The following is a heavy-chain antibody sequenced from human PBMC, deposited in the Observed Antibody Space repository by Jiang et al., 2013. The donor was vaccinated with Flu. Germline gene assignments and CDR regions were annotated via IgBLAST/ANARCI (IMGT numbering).Heavy chain of an antibody. CDR3: ARDGGYYDSSDYYRDRWYYSHYMDV. Sequence: SLTCTVSGDPSALVATTGAGSAXTQEGPGVDWEHLLHGGTYYNPSLKSRVTISVGTSTNQFSLKLSSVTAADTAVYYCARDGGYYDSSDYYRDRWYYSHYMDVWGRGTTVIVSS. CDR1: GDPSALVATT. V-gene: IGHV4-31*03. J-gene: IGHJ6*03. D-gene: IGHD3-22*01. CDR2: LLHGGT.